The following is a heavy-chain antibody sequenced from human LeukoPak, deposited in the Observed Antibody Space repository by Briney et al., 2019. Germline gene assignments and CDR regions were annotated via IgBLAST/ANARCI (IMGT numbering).Heavy chain of an antibody. V-gene: IGHV4-34*01. Sequence: PSETLSLTCAVYGGSFSGYYWSWIRQPPGKGLEWIGEINHSGSTNYNPSLKSRVTISVDTSKNQFSLKLSSVTAADTAVYYCARTYYYGSGSYCWFDPWGQGTLSPSPQ. CDR2: INHSGST. D-gene: IGHD3-10*01. J-gene: IGHJ5*02. CDR3: ARTYYYGSGSYCWFDP. CDR1: GGSFSGYY.